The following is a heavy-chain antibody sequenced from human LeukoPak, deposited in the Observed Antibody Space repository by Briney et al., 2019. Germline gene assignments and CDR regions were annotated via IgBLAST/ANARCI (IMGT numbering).Heavy chain of an antibody. Sequence: SETLSLTCTVSGASISTGTYYWAWLRQPPGEGPEWIASIQSSGSTYYNLSLKSRVTISVDTSKNQFSLKLRSVTAADTAVYYCARGSPGSITDYWGQGALVTVSS. CDR2: IQSSGST. J-gene: IGHJ4*02. CDR1: GASISTGTYY. V-gene: IGHV4-39*07. CDR3: ARGSPGSITDY. D-gene: IGHD3-10*01.